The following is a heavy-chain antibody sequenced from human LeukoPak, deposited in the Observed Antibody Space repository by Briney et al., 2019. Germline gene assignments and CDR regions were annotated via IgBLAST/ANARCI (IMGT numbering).Heavy chain of an antibody. CDR1: GYTFTSYA. J-gene: IGHJ4*02. CDR2: INAGNGNT. CDR3: ARSITMVRGAPPGY. V-gene: IGHV1-3*01. Sequence: GASVKVSCKASGYTFTSYAMHWVRQAPGQRLEWMGWINAGNGNTKYSQKFQGRVTITRDTSASTAYMELSSLRSEDTAVYYCARSITMVRGAPPGYWGQGTLVTVSS. D-gene: IGHD3-10*01.